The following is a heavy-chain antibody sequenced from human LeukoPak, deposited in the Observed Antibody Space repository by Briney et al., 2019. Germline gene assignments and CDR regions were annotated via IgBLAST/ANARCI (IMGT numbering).Heavy chain of an antibody. J-gene: IGHJ4*01. CDR1: GFTFRSSS. CDR2: IISSSSYI. Sequence: KPGGSLRLSFAAPGFTFRSSSTNWVRQAPGKGLGWFSSIISSSSYIYYADSVKGRFTISRDNAKNSRYLKMNSLRAEDTAVYYCTTHRDGFPYWGQGTMVTVSS. D-gene: IGHD5-24*01. V-gene: IGHV3-21*01. CDR3: TTHRDGFPY.